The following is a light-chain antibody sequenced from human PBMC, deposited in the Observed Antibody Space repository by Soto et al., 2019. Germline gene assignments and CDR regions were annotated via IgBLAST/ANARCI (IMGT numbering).Light chain of an antibody. V-gene: IGLV2-8*01. CDR2: EVN. CDR3: CSYTSSTNYV. J-gene: IGLJ1*01. Sequence: SVLTQPPSASGSPGQSVAISCTGTSSDVGGYNYVSWYQQHPGKAPKLMIYEVNKRPSGVPDRFSGSKSGNTASLTISGLQVEDEADYYCCSYTSSTNYVFGAGTKVTVL. CDR1: SSDVGGYNY.